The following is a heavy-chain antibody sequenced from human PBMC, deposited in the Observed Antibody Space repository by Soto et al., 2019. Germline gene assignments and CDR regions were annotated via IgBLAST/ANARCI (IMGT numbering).Heavy chain of an antibody. CDR1: GGSIRSYY. J-gene: IGHJ3*02. V-gene: IGHV4-4*07. CDR2: IYTSGST. Sequence: SETLSLTCTVSGGSIRSYYWSWIRQPAGKGLEWIGRIYTSGSTNYNPSLKSRVTMSVDTSKNQFSLKLSSVTAADTAVYYCARALYYYDSSGIHDAFDIWGLGTMVTVSS. D-gene: IGHD3-22*01. CDR3: ARALYYYDSSGIHDAFDI.